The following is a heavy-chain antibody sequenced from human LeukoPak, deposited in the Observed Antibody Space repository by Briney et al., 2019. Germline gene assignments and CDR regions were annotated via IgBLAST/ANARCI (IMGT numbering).Heavy chain of an antibody. J-gene: IGHJ6*02. CDR3: AKDAPGYYGMDV. D-gene: IGHD2-8*02. CDR1: GFTFSSYA. V-gene: IGHV3-30-3*01. Sequence: GGSLRLSCAASGFTFSSYAMHWVRQAPGKGLEWVAVISYDGSNKYYADSVKGRFTISRDNSKNTLYLQMNSLRAEDTAVYYCAKDAPGYYGMDVWGQGTTVTVSS. CDR2: ISYDGSNK.